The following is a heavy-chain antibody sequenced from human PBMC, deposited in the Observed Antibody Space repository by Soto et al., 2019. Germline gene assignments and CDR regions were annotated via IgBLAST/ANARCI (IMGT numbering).Heavy chain of an antibody. D-gene: IGHD6-6*01. CDR1: GGSISSGGYF. CDR2: IYHSGST. Sequence: SETLSLTCAVSGGSISSGGYFWSWIRQPPGKGLEWIGYIYHSGSTYYNPSLKSRVTISVDRSKNQFSLKLSSVTAADTAVYYCATAARPRYFDYWGQGTLVTVSS. CDR3: ATAARPRYFDY. V-gene: IGHV4-30-2*01. J-gene: IGHJ4*02.